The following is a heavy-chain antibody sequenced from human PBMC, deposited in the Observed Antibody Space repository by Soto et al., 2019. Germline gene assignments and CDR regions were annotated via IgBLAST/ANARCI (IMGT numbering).Heavy chain of an antibody. V-gene: IGHV4-30-4*01. D-gene: IGHD3-3*01. Sequence: PSETLSLTCTVSGGPLSSGDYYWSWMRQPPGKGLEWIGHIYYSGSTYYNPSLKSRVTISIDMSKNQFSLKLSAVSAADTAVYYCASDRPAIFGVGSDYYSYYGIDVWGQGTSVTVSS. CDR1: GGPLSSGDYY. J-gene: IGHJ6*02. CDR3: ASDRPAIFGVGSDYYSYYGIDV. CDR2: IYYSGST.